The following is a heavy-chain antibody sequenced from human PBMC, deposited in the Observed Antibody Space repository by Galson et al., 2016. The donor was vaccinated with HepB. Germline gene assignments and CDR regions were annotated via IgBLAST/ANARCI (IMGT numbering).Heavy chain of an antibody. D-gene: IGHD6-13*01. CDR1: KFIFRGFW. CDR3: SRDRNFAADT. J-gene: IGHJ5*02. CDR2: INGDGSTT. V-gene: IGHV3-74*01. Sequence: SLRLSCAASKFIFRGFWMQWARQAPGEGLKWVARINGDGSTTVYADSVKGRFIISRDNVNYILFLQMTSLRAEDTAVYFCSRDRNFAADTWGQGTLVTVSS.